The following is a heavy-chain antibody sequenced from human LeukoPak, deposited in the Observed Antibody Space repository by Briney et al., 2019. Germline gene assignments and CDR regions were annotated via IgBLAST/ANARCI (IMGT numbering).Heavy chain of an antibody. V-gene: IGHV4-59*08. CDR1: GGSITSHY. CDR2: MFYSGRT. D-gene: IGHD6-13*01. J-gene: IGHJ5*02. Sequence: SETLSLTCTVSGGSITSHYWSWIRQPPGKGLEWIGYMFYSGRTNYNPSLKSRVTISVDTSKKEFSLKLTSVTAADTAVYYCARWGAGIAAAPTGNWFDPWGQGTLVTVSS. CDR3: ARWGAGIAAAPTGNWFDP.